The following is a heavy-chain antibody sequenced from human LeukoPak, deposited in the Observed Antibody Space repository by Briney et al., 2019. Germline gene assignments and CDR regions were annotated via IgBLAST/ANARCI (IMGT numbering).Heavy chain of an antibody. J-gene: IGHJ4*02. V-gene: IGHV3-23*01. CDR2: ITGSGGFT. CDR1: GFPFSTYA. Sequence: GGSLRLSCAASGFPFSTYAMNWVRQAPGKGLEWVSVITGSGGFTQYADSVKGRFTISRDNSKNTVYLQMNSLRVEDTAIYYCVRSLDYWGQGTLVPVSS. CDR3: VRSLDY.